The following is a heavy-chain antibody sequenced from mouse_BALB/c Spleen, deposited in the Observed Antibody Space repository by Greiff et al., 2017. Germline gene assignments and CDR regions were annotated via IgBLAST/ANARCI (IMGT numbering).Heavy chain of an antibody. J-gene: IGHJ4*01. CDR1: GFTFTDYY. CDR2: IRNKANGYTT. V-gene: IGHV7-3*02. CDR3: ARDGYYYAMDC. Sequence: EVKLMESGGGLVQPGGSLRLSCATSGFTFTDYYMSWVRQPPGKALEWLGFIRNKANGYTTEYSASVKGRFTISRDNSQSILYLQMNTLRAEDSATYYCARDGYYYAMDCWGQGASVTVSS. D-gene: IGHD2-2*01.